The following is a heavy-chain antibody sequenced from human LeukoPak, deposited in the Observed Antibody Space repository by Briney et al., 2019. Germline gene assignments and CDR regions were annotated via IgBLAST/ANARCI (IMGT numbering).Heavy chain of an antibody. D-gene: IGHD3-22*01. V-gene: IGHV3-15*01. J-gene: IGHJ4*02. Sequence: PGGSLRLSCAASGFTVSSNYMSWVRQAPGKGLEWVGRIKSKTDGGTTDYAAPVKGRFTISRDDSKNTLYLQMNSLKTEDTAVYYCTTGLTYYYDSSGYYFDYWGQGTLVTVSS. CDR1: GFTVSSNY. CDR2: IKSKTDGGTT. CDR3: TTGLTYYYDSSGYYFDY.